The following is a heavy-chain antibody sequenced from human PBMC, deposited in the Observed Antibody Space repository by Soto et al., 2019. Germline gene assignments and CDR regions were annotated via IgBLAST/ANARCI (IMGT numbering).Heavy chain of an antibody. CDR1: GFTFSNAW. CDR3: TTVLRFLEWLENYYYYGMDV. Sequence: PGGSLRLSSAASGFTFSNAWMSWVRQAPGKGLEWVGRIKSKTDGGTTDYAAPVKGRFTISRDDSKNTLYLQMNSLKTEDTAVYYCTTVLRFLEWLENYYYYGMDVWGQGTTVTVSS. D-gene: IGHD3-3*01. CDR2: IKSKTDGGTT. V-gene: IGHV3-15*01. J-gene: IGHJ6*02.